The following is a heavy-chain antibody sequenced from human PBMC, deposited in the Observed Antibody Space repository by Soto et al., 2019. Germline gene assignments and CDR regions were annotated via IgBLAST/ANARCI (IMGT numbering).Heavy chain of an antibody. D-gene: IGHD3-22*01. Sequence: GGSLRLSCAASGFTFSSYAMSWVRQAPGKGLEWVSAISGSGGSTYYADSVKGRFTISRDNSKNTLYLQMNSLRAEDTAVYYCAKDRTTDSSGYTEYFQHWGQGTLVTVSS. J-gene: IGHJ1*01. V-gene: IGHV3-23*01. CDR1: GFTFSSYA. CDR3: AKDRTTDSSGYTEYFQH. CDR2: ISGSGGST.